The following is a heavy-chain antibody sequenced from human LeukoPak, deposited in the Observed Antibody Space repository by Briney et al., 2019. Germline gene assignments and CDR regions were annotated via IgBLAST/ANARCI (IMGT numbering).Heavy chain of an antibody. CDR3: AKDPVDKPSYFDY. J-gene: IGHJ4*02. CDR1: GYTFTSYD. V-gene: IGHV1-8*03. Sequence: ASVKVSCKASGYTFTSYDINWVRQATGQGLEWMGWMNPNSGNTGYAQKFQGRVTITRNTSISTAYMELNSLRAEDTAVYYCAKDPVDKPSYFDYWGQGTLVTVSS. CDR2: MNPNSGNT. D-gene: IGHD5-12*01.